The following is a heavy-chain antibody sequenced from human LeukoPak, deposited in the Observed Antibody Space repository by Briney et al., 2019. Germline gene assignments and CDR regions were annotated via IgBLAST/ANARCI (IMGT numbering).Heavy chain of an antibody. CDR1: GGSISSSSYY. Sequence: SETLSLTCTVSGGSISSSSYYWGWIRQSPGKGLEWIGTFYYTGDTYYNPSLKSRVIISGDMSKNHFSLKLSSVTATDTAVYYCARGVQSYDYVWGSYRLDWFDPWGQGTLVTVSS. CDR3: ARGVQSYDYVWGSYRLDWFDP. V-gene: IGHV4-39*02. CDR2: FYYTGDT. D-gene: IGHD3-16*02. J-gene: IGHJ5*02.